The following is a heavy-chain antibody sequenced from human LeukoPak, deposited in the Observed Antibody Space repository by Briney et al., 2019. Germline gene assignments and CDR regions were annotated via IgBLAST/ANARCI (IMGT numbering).Heavy chain of an antibody. CDR3: ARLITAMVTLDP. Sequence: GESLKISWKGSGYSFTSYWIGWVRQMPGKGLEWMGIIYPGDSDTRYSPSFQGQVTISADTSISTAYLQWSSRKASDTAMYDCARLITAMVTLDPWGQGTLVTVSS. CDR1: GYSFTSYW. CDR2: IYPGDSDT. V-gene: IGHV5-51*01. J-gene: IGHJ5*02. D-gene: IGHD5-18*01.